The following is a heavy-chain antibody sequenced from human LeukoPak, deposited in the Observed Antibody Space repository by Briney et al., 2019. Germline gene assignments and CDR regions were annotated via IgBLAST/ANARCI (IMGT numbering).Heavy chain of an antibody. CDR3: ARDKVTY. CDR1: GFTFSNYW. J-gene: IGHJ4*02. CDR2: INKDGSEK. Sequence: PGGSLRLSCAASGFTFSNYWMSWVRQVPGKGLEWVAHINKDGSEKYYVDSVKGRFIISRDNAKNSLYLQMNSLKVEDTAVYYCARDKVTYWSPGTLVTVSS. V-gene: IGHV3-7*01.